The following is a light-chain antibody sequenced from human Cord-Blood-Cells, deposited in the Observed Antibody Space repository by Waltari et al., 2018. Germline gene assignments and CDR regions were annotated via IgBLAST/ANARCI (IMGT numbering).Light chain of an antibody. CDR1: SSDVGGYNY. CDR3: SSYTSSSPYV. Sequence: QSALTQPASVSGSPGQPFTIPCTGTSSDVGGYNYVSWYQQHPGKAPKLMIYDVSNRPSGVSNRFSGSKSGNTASLTISGLQAEDEADYYCSSYTSSSPYVFGTGTKVTVL. V-gene: IGLV2-14*01. J-gene: IGLJ1*01. CDR2: DVS.